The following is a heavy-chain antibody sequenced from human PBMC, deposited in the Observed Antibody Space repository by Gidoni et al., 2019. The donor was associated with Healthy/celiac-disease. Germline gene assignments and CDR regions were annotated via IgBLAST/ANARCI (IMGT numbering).Heavy chain of an antibody. CDR3: ARASNGDYDFDY. J-gene: IGHJ4*02. D-gene: IGHD4-17*01. Sequence: EVQLVESGGGLVQPGGSLRLSCAASGFTFSSSDMHWVRQATGKGLEWVAAIGNAGDTYYPGSVKGRFNTSRENAKNSLYLQMNSRRAGDTAVYYCARASNGDYDFDYWGQGTLVTVSS. V-gene: IGHV3-13*04. CDR1: GFTFSSSD. CDR2: IGNAGDT.